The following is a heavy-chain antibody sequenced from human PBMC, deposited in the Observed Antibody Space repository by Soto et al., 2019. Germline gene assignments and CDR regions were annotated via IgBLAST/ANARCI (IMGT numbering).Heavy chain of an antibody. CDR3: ARAECSAETCNPFGY. V-gene: IGHV4-30-4*01. Sequence: QVQLQESGPGLVKPSQTLSLTCTVSGGSISTGDYYWSWIRQPPGKGLEWIGYIHYSGSTYYNPSLKTRVTTSIDTPQHQLSLNLSSVTAADTAVHYCARAECSAETCNPFGYWGQGTLVTVSS. J-gene: IGHJ4*02. D-gene: IGHD2-15*01. CDR2: IHYSGST. CDR1: GGSISTGDYY.